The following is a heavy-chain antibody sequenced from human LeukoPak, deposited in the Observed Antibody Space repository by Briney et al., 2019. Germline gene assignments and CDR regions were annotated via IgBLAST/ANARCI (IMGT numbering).Heavy chain of an antibody. Sequence: ASVKVSCKASGYTFTGYYMHWVRQAPGQGLEWMGWINPNSGGTNYAQKFQGRVTMTRDTSISTAYMELSRLRSDDTAVYYCARGVVPAAIEGSWFDPWGQGTLVTVSS. J-gene: IGHJ5*02. CDR3: ARGVVPAAIEGSWFDP. D-gene: IGHD2-2*02. CDR2: INPNSGGT. V-gene: IGHV1-2*02. CDR1: GYTFTGYY.